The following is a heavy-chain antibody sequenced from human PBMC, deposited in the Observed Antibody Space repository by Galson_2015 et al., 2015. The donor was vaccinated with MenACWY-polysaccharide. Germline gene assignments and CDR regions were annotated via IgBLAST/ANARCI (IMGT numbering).Heavy chain of an antibody. CDR3: ARVLHGGNSDENDY. D-gene: IGHD4-23*01. CDR1: GFTFSDYY. Sequence: SLRLSCAASGFTFSDYYMSWIRQAPGRGLEWVSYISSSGSTIYYADSVKGRFTISRDNAKNSLYLQMNSLRAEDTAVYYCARVLHGGNSDENDYWGQGTLVTVSS. CDR2: ISSSGSTI. V-gene: IGHV3-11*01. J-gene: IGHJ4*02.